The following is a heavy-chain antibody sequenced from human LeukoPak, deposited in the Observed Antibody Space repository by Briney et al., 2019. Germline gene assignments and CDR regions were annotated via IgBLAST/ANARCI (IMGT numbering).Heavy chain of an antibody. CDR1: GGSFSGYY. CDR3: ARDSGTTGEVKFDP. D-gene: IGHD3-10*01. Sequence: SETLSLTCAVYGGSFSGYYWSWIRQPPGKGLEWIGEINHSGSTNYNPSLKSRVTMSIDTSNNQFSLRLRFVTAADTAVYYCARDSGTTGEVKFDPWGQGTLVTVSS. CDR2: INHSGST. V-gene: IGHV4-34*01. J-gene: IGHJ5*02.